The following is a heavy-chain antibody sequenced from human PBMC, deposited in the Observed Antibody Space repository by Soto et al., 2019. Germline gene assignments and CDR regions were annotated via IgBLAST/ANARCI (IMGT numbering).Heavy chain of an antibody. CDR1: GASMNSYH. CDR3: ARDQGVAAAGMTWFDP. CDR2: IHSSGST. V-gene: IGHV4-4*07. J-gene: IGHJ5*02. Sequence: QVQLQASGPGLVKPSETLSLTCTVSGASMNSYHWSWIRQPAGKGLERIGHIHSSGSTNYNPSLKSRVTMSVDTSKNQCSLRLMSLTAADTAVYYCARDQGVAAAGMTWFDPWGQGSLVTVSS. D-gene: IGHD6-13*01.